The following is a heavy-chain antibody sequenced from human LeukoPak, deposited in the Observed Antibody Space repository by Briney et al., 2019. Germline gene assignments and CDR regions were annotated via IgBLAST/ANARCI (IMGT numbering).Heavy chain of an antibody. CDR2: IYYSGTT. CDR3: ARLRSVGATCYFDY. V-gene: IGHV4-59*08. CDR1: GGSISSYY. Sequence: PSETLSLTCTVSGGSISSYYWTWVRQPPGKGLEWIGYIYYSGTTNYNPSLKSRVTISVDTSKNRFSLKLTSVTAADTAVYYCARLRSVGATCYFDYWGQGTLVTVSS. J-gene: IGHJ4*02. D-gene: IGHD1-26*01.